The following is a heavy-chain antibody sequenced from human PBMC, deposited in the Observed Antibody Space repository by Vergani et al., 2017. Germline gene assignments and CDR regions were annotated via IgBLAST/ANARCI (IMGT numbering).Heavy chain of an antibody. J-gene: IGHJ6*02. CDR3: ARDLNGKVLQWRIKAYGMDV. CDR1: GFTFSDYY. Sequence: QVQLVESAGGVVQPGGSLRLSCAASGFTFSDYYMSWIRQAPGKGLEWVSYISSSGSTIYYADSVKGRFTISRDNAKNSLYLQMNSLRAEDTAVYYCARDLNGKVLQWRIKAYGMDVWGQGTTVTVSS. D-gene: IGHD6-19*01. CDR2: ISSSGSTI. V-gene: IGHV3-11*04.